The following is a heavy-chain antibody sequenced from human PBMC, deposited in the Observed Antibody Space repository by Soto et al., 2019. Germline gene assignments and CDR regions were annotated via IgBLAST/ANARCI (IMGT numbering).Heavy chain of an antibody. CDR1: GYTFTSYG. D-gene: IGHD4-4*01. J-gene: IGHJ4*02. CDR3: ARGYSNYPPDY. Sequence: GASVKVSCKASGYTFTSYGISWVRQAPGQGLEWMGWISAYNGNTNYAQKLQGRVTMTTNTSTSTAYMELSSLRSEDTAVYYCARGYSNYPPDYWGQGTLVTVSS. CDR2: ISAYNGNT. V-gene: IGHV1-18*01.